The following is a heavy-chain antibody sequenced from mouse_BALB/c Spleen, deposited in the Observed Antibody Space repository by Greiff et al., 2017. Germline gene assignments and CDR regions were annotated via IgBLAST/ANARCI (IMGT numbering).Heavy chain of an antibody. J-gene: IGHJ2*01. CDR3: ARGGGEGSFDY. V-gene: IGHV3-2*02. CDR1: GYSITSDYA. Sequence: EVQLQESGPGLVKPSQSLSLTCTVTGYSITSDYAWNWIRQFPGNKLEWMGYISYSGSTSYNPSLKSRISITRDTSKNQFFLQLNSVTTEDTATYYCARGGGEGSFDYWGQGTTLTVSS. CDR2: ISYSGST. D-gene: IGHD1-1*02.